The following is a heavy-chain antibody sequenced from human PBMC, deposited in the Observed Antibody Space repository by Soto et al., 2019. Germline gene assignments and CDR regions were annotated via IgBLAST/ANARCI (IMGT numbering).Heavy chain of an antibody. CDR2: ISNHGGST. V-gene: IGHV3-64D*06. D-gene: IGHD3-3*01. Sequence: GGSLRLSCSDSGFTFSSFAMHWVRQAPDKGLHYVSAISNHGGSTYYADSVKGRFTMSRDNSKSTLFLQMSSLSPEDTGVYYFLKSSVSSIRGFSNYYGWDVWRQGTTVTVSS. CDR3: LKSSVSSIRGFSNYYGWDV. J-gene: IGHJ6*01. CDR1: GFTFSSFA.